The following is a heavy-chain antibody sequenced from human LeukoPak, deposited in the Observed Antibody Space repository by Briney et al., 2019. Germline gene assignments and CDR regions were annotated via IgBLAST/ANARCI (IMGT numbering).Heavy chain of an antibody. J-gene: IGHJ6*02. D-gene: IGHD1/OR15-1a*01. CDR2: SRNKASSYTT. Sequence: WGSQTLSCAAPRYQFSDHYNDWLRQAHGHGPESVGRSRNKASSYTTEYAASVEGRFTISRDVSESSLYLQMNSLRTEDTAVYYCGRIAINANNGMDVWGQGTTVTVSS. V-gene: IGHV3-72*01. CDR1: RYQFSDHY. CDR3: GRIAINANNGMDV.